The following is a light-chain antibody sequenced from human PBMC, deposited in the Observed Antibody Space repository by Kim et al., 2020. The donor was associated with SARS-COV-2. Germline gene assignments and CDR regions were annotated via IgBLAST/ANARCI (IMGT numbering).Light chain of an antibody. CDR3: QAWDRSTFYV. CDR1: KLGDKD. J-gene: IGLJ1*01. CDR2: QAS. Sequence: GQTARIPCCGDKLGDKDASWYQRKRGQSPGLVIYQASKRPSGIPERFSGSNSGNTATLTGSGTQAMDEADYYWQAWDRSTFYVIGTRTKVTVL. V-gene: IGLV3-1*01.